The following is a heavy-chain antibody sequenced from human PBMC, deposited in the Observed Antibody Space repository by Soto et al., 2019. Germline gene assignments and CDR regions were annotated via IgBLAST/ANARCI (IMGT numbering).Heavy chain of an antibody. CDR2: ISPYNDYT. Sequence: QVQLVQSAAEVKKPGASVKVSSKASGYTFIRYGITWVRQAPGQGLEWVGWISPYNDYTEYAQKFHARVTMTTDTATKTVTMALRGLRSDDTAVYYCARGGYYDNVWKKLNYYGLDVWGQGTTVTVSS. CDR1: GYTFIRYG. V-gene: IGHV1-18*01. D-gene: IGHD3-16*01. J-gene: IGHJ6*02. CDR3: ARGGYYDNVWKKLNYYGLDV.